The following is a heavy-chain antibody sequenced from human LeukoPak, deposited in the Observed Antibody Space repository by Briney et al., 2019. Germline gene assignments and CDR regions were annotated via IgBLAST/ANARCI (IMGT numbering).Heavy chain of an antibody. J-gene: IGHJ6*03. CDR1: GFTFSSYA. Sequence: PGGSLRLSCAASGFTFSSYAMSWVRQAPGKGLEWVSAISGSGDSTYYADSVKGRFTISRDNSKNTLYLQMNSLRAEDTAVYYCAREAVTTYYYYYYYMDVWGKGTTVTVSS. CDR3: AREAVTTYYYYYYYMDV. V-gene: IGHV3-23*01. D-gene: IGHD4-17*01. CDR2: ISGSGDST.